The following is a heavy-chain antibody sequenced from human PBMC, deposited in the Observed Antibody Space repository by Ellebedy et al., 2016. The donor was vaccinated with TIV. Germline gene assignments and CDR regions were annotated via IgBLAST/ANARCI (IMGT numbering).Heavy chain of an antibody. CDR2: IDNTGRTT. CDR1: GFTFSSYW. J-gene: IGHJ4*02. Sequence: GGSLRLSCAASGFTFSSYWMHWVRQAPGKGLMSFSRIDNTGRTTSYAASVKVRFTIPRADAKNLLYLQMSSLAAEDTAVYYCVRGTNDWPGTDYWGQGTLVTVSS. D-gene: IGHD3-9*01. CDR3: VRGTNDWPGTDY. V-gene: IGHV3-74*01.